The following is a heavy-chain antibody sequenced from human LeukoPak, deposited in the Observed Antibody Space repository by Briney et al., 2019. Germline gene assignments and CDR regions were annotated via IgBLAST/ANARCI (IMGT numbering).Heavy chain of an antibody. CDR2: ISYDGSNK. CDR1: GFTFSSYA. CDR3: ARDTDYYDSSGHLDY. Sequence: PGGSLRLSCAASGFTFSSYAMHWVRQAPGKGLEWVAVISYDGSNKYYADSVKGRFTISRDNSKNTLYLQMNSLRAEDTAVYYCARDTDYYDSSGHLDYWGQGTLVTVSS. D-gene: IGHD3-22*01. J-gene: IGHJ4*02. V-gene: IGHV3-30-3*01.